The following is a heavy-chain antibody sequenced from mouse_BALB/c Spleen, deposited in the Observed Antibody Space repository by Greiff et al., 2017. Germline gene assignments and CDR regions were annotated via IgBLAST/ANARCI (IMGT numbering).Heavy chain of an antibody. D-gene: IGHD2-1*01. CDR2: IDPANGNT. V-gene: IGHV14-3*02. CDR3: ALDGNYGAMDY. Sequence: EVKLMESGAELVKPGASVKLSCTASGFNIKDTYMHWVKQRPEQGLEWIGRIDPANGNTKYDPKFQGKATITADTSSNTAYLQLSSLTSEDTAVYYCALDGNYGAMDYWGQGTSVTVSS. J-gene: IGHJ4*01. CDR1: GFNIKDTY.